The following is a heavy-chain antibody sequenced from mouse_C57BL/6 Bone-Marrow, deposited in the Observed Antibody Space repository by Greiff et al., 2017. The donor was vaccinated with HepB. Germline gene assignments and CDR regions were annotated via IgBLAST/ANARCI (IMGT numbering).Heavy chain of an antibody. Sequence: QVQLQQSGAELARPGASVKLSCKASGYTFTSYGISWVKQRTGQGLEWIGEIYPSSGNTYYNEKFKGKATLTADKSSSTAYMELRSLTSEDSAVYFCARRTYDYDHHYAMDYWGQGTSVTVSS. V-gene: IGHV1-81*01. CDR2: IYPSSGNT. J-gene: IGHJ4*01. CDR1: GYTFTSYG. CDR3: ARRTYDYDHHYAMDY. D-gene: IGHD2-4*01.